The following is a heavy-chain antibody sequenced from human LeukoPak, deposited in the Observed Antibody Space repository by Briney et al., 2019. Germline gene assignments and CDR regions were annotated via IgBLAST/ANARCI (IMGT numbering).Heavy chain of an antibody. J-gene: IGHJ3*02. CDR3: AKDVLRYFDWSPYAFDI. CDR1: GFTFSSYA. V-gene: IGHV3-23*01. Sequence: GGSLRLSCAASGFTFSSYAMSWVRQAPGKGLEWVSAISGSGGSTYYADSVKGRFTISRDNSKNTLYLQMNSLRAEDTAVYYCAKDVLRYFDWSPYAFDIWGQGTMVTVSS. D-gene: IGHD3-9*01. CDR2: ISGSGGST.